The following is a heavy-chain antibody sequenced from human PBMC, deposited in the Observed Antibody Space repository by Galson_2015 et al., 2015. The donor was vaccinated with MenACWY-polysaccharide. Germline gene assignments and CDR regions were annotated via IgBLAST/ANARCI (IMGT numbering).Heavy chain of an antibody. D-gene: IGHD6-19*01. V-gene: IGHV3-23*01. CDR3: ASSRGFSSGWKYFDD. CDR1: GFTFSSIA. CDR2: ISGTGDSL. J-gene: IGHJ4*02. Sequence: PLSIACEPSGFTFSSIAMSGVRQAPGMGLEGVSAISGTGDSLRYADYVTGRITISRAASKNTLDTQMSSLRAEDTALYDCASSRGFSSGWKYFDDWGQGTLVTVSA.